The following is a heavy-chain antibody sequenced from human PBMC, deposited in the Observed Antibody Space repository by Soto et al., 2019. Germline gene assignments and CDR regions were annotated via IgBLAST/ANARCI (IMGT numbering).Heavy chain of an antibody. CDR1: GGSVSSGNYY. J-gene: IGHJ4*02. CDR3: ARGTYRPGIIMVRGSCNDY. D-gene: IGHD3-10*01. Sequence: QVQLQESGPGLVKPSETLSLTCTVSGGSVSSGNYYCSWIRQSPGKGLEWIGYMYYGGSTNYNPSLTRRATISEDTAKNQFSLKLSSVTAADTAVYYCARGTYRPGIIMVRGSCNDYWGQGTLVTVSS. CDR2: MYYGGST. V-gene: IGHV4-61*01.